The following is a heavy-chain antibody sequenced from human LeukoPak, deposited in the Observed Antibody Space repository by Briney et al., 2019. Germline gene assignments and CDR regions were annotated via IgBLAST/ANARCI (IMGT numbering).Heavy chain of an antibody. CDR3: ARDLLEVGILYGMDV. J-gene: IGHJ6*02. CDR2: LLDEGGNK. Sequence: PGGSLRLSCAASGFTFSSYGMHWVRQAPGKGLEWVAVLLDEGGNKYYADSVKGRFNIYRDNSKNTMYLQMNSLRAEDTAVYYCARDLLEVGILYGMDVWGQGTTVTVSS. CDR1: GFTFSSYG. V-gene: IGHV3-33*01. D-gene: IGHD3-3*01.